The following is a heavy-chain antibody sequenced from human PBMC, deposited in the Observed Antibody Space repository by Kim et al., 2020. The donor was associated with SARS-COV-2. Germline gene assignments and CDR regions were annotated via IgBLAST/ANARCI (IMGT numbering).Heavy chain of an antibody. V-gene: IGHV4-31*03. D-gene: IGHD3-22*01. CDR1: GGSISSGGYY. CDR2: IYYSGST. CDR3: ARDLYYYDSTPNGGDAFDI. Sequence: SETLSLTCTVSGGSISSGGYYWSWIRQHPGKGLEWIGYIYYSGSTYYNPSLKSRVTISVDTSKNQFSLKLRSVTAADTAVYYCARDLYYYDSTPNGGDAFDIWGQGTMVTVSS. J-gene: IGHJ3*02.